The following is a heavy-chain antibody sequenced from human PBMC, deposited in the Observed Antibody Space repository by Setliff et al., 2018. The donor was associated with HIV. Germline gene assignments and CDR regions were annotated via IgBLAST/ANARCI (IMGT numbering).Heavy chain of an antibody. CDR2: IHYSRIT. CDR1: RDSINGHW. J-gene: IGHJ3*02. V-gene: IGHV4-59*11. Sequence: KPSETLSLTCTVSRDSINGHWWSWIRQPPGKGLEWTGSIHYSRITHYNPSLKSHVTVSVATSKNQASLKWTTVTAPDAAVYYCSRYKCINFACVALDIWGPGTVVTVSS. CDR3: SRYKCINFACVALDI. D-gene: IGHD3-9*01.